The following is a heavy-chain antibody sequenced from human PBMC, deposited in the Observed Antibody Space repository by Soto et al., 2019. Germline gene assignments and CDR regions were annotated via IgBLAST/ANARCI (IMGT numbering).Heavy chain of an antibody. CDR3: ARDTGITMVRGVIITNNWFDP. Sequence: ASVKVSCKASGYTFTSYGISRVRQAPGQGLEWMGWISAYNGNTNYAQKLQGRVTMTTDTSTSTAYMELRSLRSDDTAVYYCARDTGITMVRGVIITNNWFDPWGQGTLVTVSS. V-gene: IGHV1-18*01. D-gene: IGHD3-10*01. J-gene: IGHJ5*02. CDR1: GYTFTSYG. CDR2: ISAYNGNT.